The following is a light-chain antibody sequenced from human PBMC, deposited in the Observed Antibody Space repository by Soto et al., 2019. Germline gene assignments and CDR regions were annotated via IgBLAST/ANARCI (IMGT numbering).Light chain of an antibody. J-gene: IGKJ1*01. Sequence: DIQMTQSPSSLSASVGDRVTITCRASQGIRDALGWYQQKPGKAPTRLIYAASSLQSGVPSRFSGSGSETEFTLTLSSLQPEDFATYYCLQHNSYPQTFGQGTKVEIK. CDR2: AAS. CDR1: QGIRDA. V-gene: IGKV1-17*01. CDR3: LQHNSYPQT.